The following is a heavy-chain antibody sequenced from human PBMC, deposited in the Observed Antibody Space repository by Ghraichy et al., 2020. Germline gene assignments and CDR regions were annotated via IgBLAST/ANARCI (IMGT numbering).Heavy chain of an antibody. CDR2: IKQDGSEK. V-gene: IGHV3-7*01. CDR1: GFTFSSYW. Sequence: LTCAASGFTFSSYWMSWVRQAPGKGLEWVANIKQDGSEKYYVDSVKGRFTISRDNAKNSLYLQMNSLRAEDTAVYYCARDSPHYYGSGSYCAYWGQGTLVTVSS. J-gene: IGHJ4*02. CDR3: ARDSPHYYGSGSYCAY. D-gene: IGHD3-10*01.